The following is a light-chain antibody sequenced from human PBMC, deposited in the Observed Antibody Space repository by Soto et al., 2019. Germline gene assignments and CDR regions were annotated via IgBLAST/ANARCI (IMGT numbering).Light chain of an antibody. CDR2: SNN. CDR3: AAWDDSLSGPV. V-gene: IGLV1-44*01. J-gene: IGLJ3*02. Sequence: QSVLTQSPSASGTPGQRVTIFCSGSSSNIGSNSVNWYQQLPGTAPKLLIYSNNQRPSGVPDRFSGSKSGTSASLAISGLQSEDEADYFCAAWDDSLSGPVFGGGTKLTVL. CDR1: SSNIGSNS.